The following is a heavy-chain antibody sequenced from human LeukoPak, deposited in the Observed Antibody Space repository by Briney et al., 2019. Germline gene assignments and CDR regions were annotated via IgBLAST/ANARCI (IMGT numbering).Heavy chain of an antibody. Sequence: ASVKVSCKVSGYTLTELSMHWVRQAPGKGLEWMGGFDPEDGETIYAQKFQGRVTMTEDTSTDTAYMELSSLRSEDTAVYYCATLQWDYYDSSAYPQRCYYYMDVWGKGTTVTVSS. CDR3: ATLQWDYYDSSAYPQRCYYYMDV. CDR1: GYTLTELS. CDR2: FDPEDGET. D-gene: IGHD3-22*01. V-gene: IGHV1-24*01. J-gene: IGHJ6*03.